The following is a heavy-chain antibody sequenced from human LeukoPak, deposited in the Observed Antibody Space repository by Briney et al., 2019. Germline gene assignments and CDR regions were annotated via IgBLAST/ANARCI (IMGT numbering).Heavy chain of an antibody. CDR3: ARGYFWSGYLSWFDP. J-gene: IGHJ5*02. Sequence: SETLSLTCTVSGGSISSYYWSWIRQPPGEGLEWIGYIYYSGSTDSNPSLKSRVAMSVDTSKNQFFLKLSSVAAADTAVYYCARGYFWSGYLSWFDPWGQGTLVTVSS. V-gene: IGHV4-59*01. CDR2: IYYSGST. D-gene: IGHD3-3*01. CDR1: GGSISSYY.